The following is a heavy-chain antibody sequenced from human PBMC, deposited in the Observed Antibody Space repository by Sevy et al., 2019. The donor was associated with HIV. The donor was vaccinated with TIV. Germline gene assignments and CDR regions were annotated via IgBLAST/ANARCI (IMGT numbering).Heavy chain of an antibody. CDR2: INQHGTEI. J-gene: IGHJ4*02. Sequence: GGSLRLSCTASGFTFTDSWMHWVRQAPGQVLEWLANINQHGTEIYYVNSVKGRFTISRDNSKNSVFLQMTSLRAGDTATYYCARGIGKDGAYWGQGTLVTVSS. V-gene: IGHV3-7*03. D-gene: IGHD2-8*01. CDR3: ARGIGKDGAY. CDR1: GFTFTDSW.